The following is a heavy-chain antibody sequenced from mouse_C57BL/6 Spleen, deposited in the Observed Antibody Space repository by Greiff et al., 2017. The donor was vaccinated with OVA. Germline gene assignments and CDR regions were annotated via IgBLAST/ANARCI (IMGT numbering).Heavy chain of an antibody. Sequence: VKLQQSGAELVRPGASVTLSCKASGYTFTDYEMHWVKQTPVHGLEWIGAIDPETGGTAYNQKFKGKAILTADKSSSTAYMELRSLTSEDSAVYYCTRPTGYYFDYWGQGTTLTVSS. V-gene: IGHV1-15*01. CDR1: GYTFTDYE. D-gene: IGHD2-10*01. CDR3: TRPTGYYFDY. J-gene: IGHJ2*01. CDR2: IDPETGGT.